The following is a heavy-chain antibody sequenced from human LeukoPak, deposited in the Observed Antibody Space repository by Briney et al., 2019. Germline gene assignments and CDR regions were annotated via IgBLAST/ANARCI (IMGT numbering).Heavy chain of an antibody. CDR1: GFTFSSYA. V-gene: IGHV3-30*04. CDR2: ISYDGSNK. J-gene: IGHJ6*02. CDR3: ARSNYDILTGYYWGTSYGMDV. D-gene: IGHD3-9*01. Sequence: GRSLRLSCAASGFTFSSYAMHWVRQAPGKGLEWVAVISYDGSNKYYADSVNGRFTISRDNSKNTLYLQMNSLRAEDTAVYYCARSNYDILTGYYWGTSYGMDVWGQGTTVTVSS.